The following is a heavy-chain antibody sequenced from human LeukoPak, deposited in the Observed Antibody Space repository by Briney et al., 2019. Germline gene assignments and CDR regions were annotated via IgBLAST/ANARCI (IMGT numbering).Heavy chain of an antibody. J-gene: IGHJ4*02. CDR3: ARGLGGVDY. D-gene: IGHD3-16*01. Sequence: ASVKVSCKASGYSFIGYSLHWVRQAPGQGLEWMGWINPNSGGTNYAQKFQGRVTMTRDTSISTAYMELSRLRSDDTAVYYCARGLGGVDYWGQGTLVTVSS. CDR1: GYSFIGYS. V-gene: IGHV1-2*02. CDR2: INPNSGGT.